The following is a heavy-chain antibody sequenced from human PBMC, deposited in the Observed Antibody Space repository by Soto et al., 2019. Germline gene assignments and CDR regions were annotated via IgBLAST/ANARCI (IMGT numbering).Heavy chain of an antibody. Sequence: GGSLRLSCAASGFTFSSYEMNWVRQAPGKGLEWVSYISSSGSTIYYADSVKGRFTISRDNAKNSLYLQMNSLRAEDTAIYYCARVQHSGGSYRWFDPWGQGTLVTVSS. CDR2: ISSSGSTI. CDR3: ARVQHSGGSYRWFDP. J-gene: IGHJ5*02. CDR1: GFTFSSYE. V-gene: IGHV3-48*03. D-gene: IGHD2-15*01.